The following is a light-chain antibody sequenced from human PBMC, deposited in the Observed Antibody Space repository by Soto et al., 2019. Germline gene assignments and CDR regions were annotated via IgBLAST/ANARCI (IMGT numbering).Light chain of an antibody. CDR2: SNN. V-gene: IGLV1-44*01. Sequence: QSVLTQPPSASGTPGQRVTISCSGSRSNIGSNTVNWYQQLPGTAPKLLIYSNNQRPSGVPDRFSGSKSGTSASLAISGLQSEDEAEYYCEVWDDSLNGWVFGGGTKLTVL. J-gene: IGLJ3*02. CDR1: RSNIGSNT. CDR3: EVWDDSLNGWV.